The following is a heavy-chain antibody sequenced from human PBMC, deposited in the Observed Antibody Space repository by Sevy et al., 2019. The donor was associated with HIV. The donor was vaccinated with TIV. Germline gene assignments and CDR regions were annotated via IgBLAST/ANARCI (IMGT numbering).Heavy chain of an antibody. V-gene: IGHV3-23*01. CDR1: GFTFSSYA. CDR2: ISGSGGST. J-gene: IGHJ4*02. D-gene: IGHD3-9*01. Sequence: GGFLRLSCAASGFTFSSYAMSWVRQAPGKGLEWVSAISGSGGSTYYADSVKGRFTISRDNSKNTLYLQMNSLRAEDTAVYYCAKDSRLLRYFVWPLPNFDYWGQGTLVTVSS. CDR3: AKDSRLLRYFVWPLPNFDY.